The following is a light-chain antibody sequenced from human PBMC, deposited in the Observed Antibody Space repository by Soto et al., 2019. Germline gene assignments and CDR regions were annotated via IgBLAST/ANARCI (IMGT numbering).Light chain of an antibody. V-gene: IGLV1-47*01. CDR3: ATWDDSLIGPV. J-gene: IGLJ2*01. CDR2: MNN. Sequence: QSALTQPPSASGTPGQRVTISCSGSSSNIGINFVSWYQQLPGAAPRLLIYMNNQRPSGAPDRFSGSKSGTSVSLAISGLRSEDEADYYCATWDDSLIGPVFGGGTKLTVL. CDR1: SSNIGINF.